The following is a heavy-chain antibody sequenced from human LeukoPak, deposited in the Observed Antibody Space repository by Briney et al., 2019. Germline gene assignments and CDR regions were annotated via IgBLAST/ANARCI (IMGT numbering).Heavy chain of an antibody. D-gene: IGHD3-22*01. Sequence: GGSLRLSCAASGFTFSSFAMSWVRQAPGKGLEWVSSISSSSNYIYYADSVKGRFTIFRDNAKNSLYLQMNSLRAADTAVYYCAQNFYDSSGLYFDYWGQGTLVTVSS. CDR1: GFTFSSFA. CDR3: AQNFYDSSGLYFDY. J-gene: IGHJ4*02. V-gene: IGHV3-21*01. CDR2: ISSSSNYI.